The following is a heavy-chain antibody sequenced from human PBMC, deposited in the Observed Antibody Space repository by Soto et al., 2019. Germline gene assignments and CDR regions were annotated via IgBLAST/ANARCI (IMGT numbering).Heavy chain of an antibody. V-gene: IGHV1-18*01. CDR1: GYTFTRYG. J-gene: IGHJ6*02. CDR3: AMVDVYVTPSPQDV. CDR2: INTYNGNT. Sequence: QVQLVQSGAEVKNPGASVKVSCKASGYTFTRYGIGWARQAPGQGLEWTGWINTYNGNTNYAQNVQGRVTLTTDTSTSTVYRERRSLRSNDTAIYYCAMVDVYVTPSPQDVWGQGTTVIVSS. D-gene: IGHD3-16*01.